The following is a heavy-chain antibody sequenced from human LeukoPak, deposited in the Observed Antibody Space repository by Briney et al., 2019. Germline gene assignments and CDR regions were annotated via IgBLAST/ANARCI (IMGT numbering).Heavy chain of an antibody. CDR2: MYGDMSDI. J-gene: IGHJ4*02. V-gene: IGHV3-74*01. Sequence: GGSLRLSCEVSGFIFSNSWMHWVRQTPGKGLVWVSRMYGDMSDISYADSVKGRFTLSRDNAKNTVYLQMNSQRGEDTAVYYCARDLGLRGSKWGQGTLVTVSS. CDR3: ARDLGLRGSK. CDR1: GFIFSNSW. D-gene: IGHD4-23*01.